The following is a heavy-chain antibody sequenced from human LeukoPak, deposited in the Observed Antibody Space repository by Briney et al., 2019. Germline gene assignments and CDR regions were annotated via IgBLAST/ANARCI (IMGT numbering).Heavy chain of an antibody. Sequence: SETLSLTCTVSGYSISSGYYWGWIRQPPGKGLEWIGSIYHSGSTYYNPSLKSRVTISVDTSKNQFSLKLSSVTAADTAVYYCASMIVVVHAFDIWGQGTMVTVSS. D-gene: IGHD3-22*01. CDR3: ASMIVVVHAFDI. V-gene: IGHV4-38-2*02. J-gene: IGHJ3*02. CDR1: GYSISSGYY. CDR2: IYHSGST.